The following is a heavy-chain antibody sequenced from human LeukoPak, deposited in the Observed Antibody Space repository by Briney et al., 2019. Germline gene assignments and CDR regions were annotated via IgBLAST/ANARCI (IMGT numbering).Heavy chain of an antibody. CDR3: AKDYRMTTVVDPFNY. CDR1: GFTFSSCE. J-gene: IGHJ4*02. D-gene: IGHD4-23*01. Sequence: GGSLRLSCAASGFTFSSCEMNWVRQAPGKGLEWVSYISSSSSYIYYADSVKGRFTISRDNAKNSLYLQMNSLRAEDTAVYYCAKDYRMTTVVDPFNYWGQGTLVTVSS. V-gene: IGHV3-21*05. CDR2: ISSSSSYI.